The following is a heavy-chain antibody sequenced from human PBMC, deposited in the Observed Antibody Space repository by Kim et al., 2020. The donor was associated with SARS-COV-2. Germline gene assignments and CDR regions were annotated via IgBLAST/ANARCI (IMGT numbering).Heavy chain of an antibody. V-gene: IGHV3-43*02. CDR3: AKGSGYYTGYYMDV. Sequence: GGSLRLSCAASGFTFDDYAMHWVRQAPGKGLEWVSLISGDGGSTYYADSVKGRFTISRDNSKNSLYLQMNSLRTEDTALCYCAKGSGYYTGYYMDVWGKGTTVTVSS. CDR2: ISGDGGST. J-gene: IGHJ6*03. D-gene: IGHD3-3*01. CDR1: GFTFDDYA.